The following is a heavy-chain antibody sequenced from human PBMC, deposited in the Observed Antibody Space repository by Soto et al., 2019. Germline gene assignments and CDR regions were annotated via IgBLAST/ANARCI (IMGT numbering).Heavy chain of an antibody. CDR3: ATYYDFWSSHPTHFS. CDR1: GFTFSSYS. V-gene: IGHV3-21*01. CDR2: ISSSSSYI. Sequence: GGSLRLSCAASGFTFSSYSMNWVRQAPGKGLEWVSSISSSSSYIYYADSVKGRFTISRDNAKNSLYLQMNSLRAEDTAVYYCATYYDFWSSHPTHFSWGKGTTVTVSS. J-gene: IGHJ6*04. D-gene: IGHD3-3*01.